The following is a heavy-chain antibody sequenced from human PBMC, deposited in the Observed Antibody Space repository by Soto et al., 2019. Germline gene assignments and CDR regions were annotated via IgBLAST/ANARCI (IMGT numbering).Heavy chain of an antibody. CDR1: GGSISSGGYY. CDR3: ARCGGFGELLSGPTDY. D-gene: IGHD3-10*01. V-gene: IGHV4-31*03. CDR2: IYYSGST. J-gene: IGHJ4*02. Sequence: PSETLSLTCTVSGGSISSGGYYWSWIRQHPGKGLEWIGYIYYSGSTYYNPSLKSRVTISVDTSKNQFSLKLSSVTAADTAVYYCARCGGFGELLSGPTDYWGQGTLVTVSS.